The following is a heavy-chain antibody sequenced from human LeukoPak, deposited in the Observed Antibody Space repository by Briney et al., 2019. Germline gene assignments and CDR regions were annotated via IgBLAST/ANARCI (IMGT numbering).Heavy chain of an antibody. CDR2: ISGSGSHI. V-gene: IGHV3-11*01. Sequence: GGSLRLSCAASGFTFRDYYMNWLRQAPGKGLEWVSYISGSGSHISYADSVKGRFIISRDNAKNSLFLQMNSLRAEDTALYYCARGLSYGGFHYWGQGTLVTFSS. J-gene: IGHJ4*02. D-gene: IGHD3-16*01. CDR1: GFTFRDYY. CDR3: ARGLSYGGFHY.